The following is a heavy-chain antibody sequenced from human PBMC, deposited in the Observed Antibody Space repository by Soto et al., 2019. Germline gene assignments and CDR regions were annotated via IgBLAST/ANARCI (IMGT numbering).Heavy chain of an antibody. V-gene: IGHV5-10-1*04. D-gene: IGHD3-3*01. CDR3: ARHGAIFGVANYYYYGMDV. Sequence: GESLKISCKGSGYSFTSYWISWVRQMPGKGLEWMGRIDPSDSYTNYSPSFQGQVTISADKSISTAYLQWSSLKASDTAMYYCARHGAIFGVANYYYYGMDVWGQGTTVTVSS. CDR1: GYSFTSYW. CDR2: IDPSDSYT. J-gene: IGHJ6*02.